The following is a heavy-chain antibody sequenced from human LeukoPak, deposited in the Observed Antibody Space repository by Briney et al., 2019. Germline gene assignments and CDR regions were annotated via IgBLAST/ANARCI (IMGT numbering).Heavy chain of an antibody. CDR2: IYQSGST. Sequence: KPSETLSLTCSVSGYSISSGYYWGWIRQPPGKGLEWIGNIYQSGSTNYNPSLKSRATISVDTSKNQFSLKLSSVTAADTAVYYCARHNRLGEYFDYWGQGTLVTVSS. J-gene: IGHJ4*02. V-gene: IGHV4-38-2*01. D-gene: IGHD3-10*01. CDR1: GYSISSGYY. CDR3: ARHNRLGEYFDY.